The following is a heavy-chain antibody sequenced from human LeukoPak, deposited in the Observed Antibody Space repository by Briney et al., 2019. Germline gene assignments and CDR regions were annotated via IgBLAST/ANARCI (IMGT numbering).Heavy chain of an antibody. CDR3: ARSSSWDDWFDP. Sequence: GRSLRLSCAASGFTFSSYAMHWVRQAPGKGLEWVAVISYDGSNKYYADSVKGRFTTSRDNSKNTLYLQMNSLRAEDTAVYYCARSSSWDDWFDPWGQGTLVTVSS. J-gene: IGHJ5*02. V-gene: IGHV3-30*04. D-gene: IGHD6-13*01. CDR1: GFTFSSYA. CDR2: ISYDGSNK.